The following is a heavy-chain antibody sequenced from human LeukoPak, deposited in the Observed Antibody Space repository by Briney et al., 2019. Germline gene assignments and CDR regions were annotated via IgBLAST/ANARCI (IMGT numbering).Heavy chain of an antibody. V-gene: IGHV3-23*01. D-gene: IGHD3-22*01. CDR2: ISDSGGRT. CDR1: GITLSNYG. CDR3: AKRGVVIRVILVGFHKEAYYFDS. J-gene: IGHJ4*02. Sequence: GGSLRLSCAVPGITLSNYGMSWVRQAPGKGLEWVAGISDSGGRTNYADSVKGRFTISRDNPKNTLYLQMNSLRAEDTAVYFCAKRGVVIRVILVGFHKEAYYFDSWGQGALVTVSS.